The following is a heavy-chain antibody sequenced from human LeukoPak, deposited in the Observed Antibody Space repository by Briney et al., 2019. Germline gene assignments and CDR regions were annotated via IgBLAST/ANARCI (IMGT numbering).Heavy chain of an antibody. J-gene: IGHJ4*02. CDR3: ARVGYSYGLALPHFDY. D-gene: IGHD5-18*01. CDR1: GWTFVDYT. CDR2: VSWDCGRT. V-gene: IGHV3-43*01. Sequence: GWSLSVSCVGSGWTFVDYTMHWVGQAAGRDLEWVSLVSWDCGRTSFAAAVQGRFTISRDNDKNSLYLQMNSLRAEDTAFYYCARVGYSYGLALPHFDYWGQGTLVTVST.